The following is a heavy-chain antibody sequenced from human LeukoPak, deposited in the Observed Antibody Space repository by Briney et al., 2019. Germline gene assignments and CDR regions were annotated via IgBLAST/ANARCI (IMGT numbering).Heavy chain of an antibody. CDR2: IGGGGENI. CDR3: AKDLRGYDGPADY. CDR1: GFTFNNYA. D-gene: IGHD3-16*01. V-gene: IGHV3-23*01. J-gene: IGHJ4*02. Sequence: GGSLRLSCAGTGFTFNNYAMSWVRQAPGKGLDWVSSIGGGGENIQYADSVKGRFTISRDNSRNTLFLQMSSLRAEDTAFYYCAKDLRGYDGPADYWGQGTLVTVSS.